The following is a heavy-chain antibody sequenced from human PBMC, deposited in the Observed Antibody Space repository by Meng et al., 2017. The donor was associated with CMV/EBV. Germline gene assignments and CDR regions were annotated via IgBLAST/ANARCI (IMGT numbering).Heavy chain of an antibody. Sequence: GGSLRLSCAASGFTVSSNYMSWVRQAPGKGLEWVSVIYSGGSTYYADSVKGRFTISRDNSKNTLYLQMNSLRAEDTAVYYCARDGRQQLDFDYWGQGTLVTVSS. V-gene: IGHV3-53*01. D-gene: IGHD6-13*01. CDR3: ARDGRQQLDFDY. J-gene: IGHJ4*02. CDR2: IYSGGST. CDR1: GFTVSSNY.